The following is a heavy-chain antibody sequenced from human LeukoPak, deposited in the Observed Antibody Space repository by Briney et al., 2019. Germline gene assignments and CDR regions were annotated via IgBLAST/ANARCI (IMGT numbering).Heavy chain of an antibody. V-gene: IGHV3-15*01. D-gene: IGHD3-10*01. CDR2: IISKTDGGIT. CDR3: TTLRSLDY. Sequence: GGSLRLSCAASGFGFSCAWMNWVRQAPGKGLEWVGRIISKTDGGITDYAAPVRGRFTISRDDSKNTLYLEMNNLKPEDTAVYYCTTLRSLDYWGQGTLVTVSS. CDR1: GFGFSCAW. J-gene: IGHJ4*02.